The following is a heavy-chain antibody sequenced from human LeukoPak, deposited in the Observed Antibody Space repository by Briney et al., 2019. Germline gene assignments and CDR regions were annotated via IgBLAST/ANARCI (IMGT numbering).Heavy chain of an antibody. Sequence: SETLSLTCAVSGGPFSGYFWGWIRQSSGKGLEGIGEIHNSGTTNYNPSLNSRVTISEDTSKNQFYLNLSSVTAADTAVYYCARRYYYNLGSFPFDFWGQGTLVTVSS. CDR3: ARRYYYNLGSFPFDF. J-gene: IGHJ4*02. CDR2: IHNSGTT. D-gene: IGHD3-10*01. CDR1: GGPFSGYF. V-gene: IGHV4-34*01.